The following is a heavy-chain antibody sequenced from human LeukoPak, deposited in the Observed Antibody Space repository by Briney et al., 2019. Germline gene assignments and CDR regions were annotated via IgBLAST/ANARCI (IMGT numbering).Heavy chain of an antibody. J-gene: IGHJ3*02. D-gene: IGHD1-26*01. CDR2: INAGNGNT. V-gene: IGHV1-3*01. Sequence: GGSLRLSCAASGFTFTSYAMHWVRQAPGQRLEWMGWINAGNGNTKYSQKFQGRVTITRDTSASTAYMELSSLRSEDTAVYYCARVLTRGESVGAFDIWGQGTMVTVSS. CDR3: ARVLTRGESVGAFDI. CDR1: GFTFTSYA.